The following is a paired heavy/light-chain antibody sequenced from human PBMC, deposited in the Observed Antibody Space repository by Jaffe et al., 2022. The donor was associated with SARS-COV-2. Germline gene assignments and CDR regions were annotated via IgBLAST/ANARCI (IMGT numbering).Heavy chain of an antibody. CDR2: IYTSGST. D-gene: IGHD2-15*01. CDR3: ARDRGIVVLGYYYGMDV. CDR1: GGSISSGSYY. J-gene: IGHJ6*02. Sequence: QVQLQESGPGLVKPSQTLSLTCTVSGGSISSGSYYWSWIRQPAGKGLEWIGRIYTSGSTNYNPSLKSRVTISVDTSKNQFSLKLSSVTAADTAVYYCARDRGIVVLGYYYGMDVWGQGTTVTVSS. V-gene: IGHV4-61*02.
Light chain of an antibody. Sequence: DIQLTQSPSFLSASVGDRVTITCRASQGISSYLAWYQQKPGKAPKLLIYAASTLQSGVPSRFSGSGSGTEFTLTISSLQPEDFATYYCQQLNSYPPVTFGQGTRLEIK. CDR1: QGISSY. J-gene: IGKJ5*01. CDR3: QQLNSYPPVT. CDR2: AAS. V-gene: IGKV1-9*01.